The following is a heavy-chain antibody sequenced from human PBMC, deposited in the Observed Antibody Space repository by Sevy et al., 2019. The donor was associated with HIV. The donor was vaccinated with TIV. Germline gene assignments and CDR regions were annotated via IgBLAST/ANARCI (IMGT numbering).Heavy chain of an antibody. CDR2: FSFGCGKI. CDR3: AREGCTKPHDY. CDR1: GFTFSKYS. Sequence: GWSPRLSCAASGFTFSKYSMSWIRQTPGKGLEWVSTFSFGCGKINYADSVKGRFTISRDDSRNTFYLQMNSLRAEDTAIYYCAREGCTKPHDYWGQGTVVTVSS. J-gene: IGHJ4*02. V-gene: IGHV3-23*01. D-gene: IGHD2-8*01.